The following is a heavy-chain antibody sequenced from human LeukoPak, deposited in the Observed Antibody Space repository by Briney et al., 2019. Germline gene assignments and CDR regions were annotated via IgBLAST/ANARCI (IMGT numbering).Heavy chain of an antibody. J-gene: IGHJ4*02. CDR2: VYSGRTGST. D-gene: IGHD6-25*01. Sequence: GGSLRLSCAASGLRISDYYMSWVRQAPGKGLEWVSVVYSGRTGSTYYAESVKGRFTISRDNSKNTLYLQMNSLRAEDTAVYYCARELPTPIPGYSSEYYFDYWGQGTLVTVSS. CDR3: ARELPTPIPGYSSEYYFDY. V-gene: IGHV3-66*01. CDR1: GLRISDYY.